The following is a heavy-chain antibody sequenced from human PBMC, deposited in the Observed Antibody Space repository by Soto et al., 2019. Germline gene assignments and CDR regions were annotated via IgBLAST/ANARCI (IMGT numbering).Heavy chain of an antibody. CDR2: ISSSSSYI. V-gene: IGHV3-21*01. J-gene: IGHJ4*02. CDR1: GFTFSSYS. D-gene: IGHD6-6*01. Sequence: VQLVESGGGLVKPGGSLRLSCAASGFTFSSYSMNWVRQAPGKGLEWVSSISSSSSYIYYADSVKGRFTISRDNAKNSLYLQMNSLRAEDTAVYYCARDRGSSSPLDYWGQGTLVTVSS. CDR3: ARDRGSSSPLDY.